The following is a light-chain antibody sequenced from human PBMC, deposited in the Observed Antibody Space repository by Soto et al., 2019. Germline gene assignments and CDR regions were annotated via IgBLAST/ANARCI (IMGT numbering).Light chain of an antibody. V-gene: IGLV2-14*01. CDR3: SSYTSSRTLV. CDR2: EVS. CDR1: SSDVGGYNY. Sequence: QSALTQPASVSGSPGQSITISCTGTSSDVGGYNYVSWYQQHPGKAPKLMIYEVSNRPSGVSNRFSGSKSGNTASLTISGPQAEDEADYYCSSYTSSRTLVFGAGTKLTVL. J-gene: IGLJ1*01.